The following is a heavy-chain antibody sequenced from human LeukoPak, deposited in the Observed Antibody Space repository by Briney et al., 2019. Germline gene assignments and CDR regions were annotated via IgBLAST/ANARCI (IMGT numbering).Heavy chain of an antibody. CDR3: ARDIGGWYGSGAFGI. Sequence: GGSLRLSCAASGFTFSTYEMNWVRQAPGKGLEWVANIKQDGSEKCYVDSVKGRFTISRDNAKNSLYLQMNSLRAEDTAVYYCARDIGGWYGSGAFGIWGQGTTVTVSS. CDR2: IKQDGSEK. V-gene: IGHV3-7*01. D-gene: IGHD6-19*01. J-gene: IGHJ3*02. CDR1: GFTFSTYE.